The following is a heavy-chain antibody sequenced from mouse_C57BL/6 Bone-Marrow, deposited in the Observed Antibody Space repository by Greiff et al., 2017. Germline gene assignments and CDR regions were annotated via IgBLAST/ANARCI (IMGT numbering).Heavy chain of an antibody. CDR3: ARGGNWVLFDY. CDR2: IDPSDSYT. Sequence: QVQLQQPGPELVMPGASVKLSCKASGYTFTSYWMHWVKQRPGQGLEWIGEIDPSDSYTNYNQKFKGKSTLTVDKSSSTAYMQLSSLTSEDSAVYYCARGGNWVLFDYWGQGTTLTVSS. D-gene: IGHD4-1*01. CDR1: GYTFTSYW. V-gene: IGHV1-69*01. J-gene: IGHJ2*01.